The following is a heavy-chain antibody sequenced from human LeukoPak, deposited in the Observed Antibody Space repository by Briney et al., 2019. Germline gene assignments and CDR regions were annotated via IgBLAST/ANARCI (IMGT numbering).Heavy chain of an antibody. CDR2: ISGSGGST. J-gene: IGHJ6*04. CDR1: GFTFSDHY. CDR3: AELGITMIGGV. V-gene: IGHV3-23*01. D-gene: IGHD3-10*02. Sequence: GGSLRLSCAASGFTFSDHYIDWVRQAPGKGLEWVSAISGSGGSTYYADSVKGRFTISRDNSKNSLYLQMNSLRAEDTAVYYCAELGITMIGGVWGKGTTVTISS.